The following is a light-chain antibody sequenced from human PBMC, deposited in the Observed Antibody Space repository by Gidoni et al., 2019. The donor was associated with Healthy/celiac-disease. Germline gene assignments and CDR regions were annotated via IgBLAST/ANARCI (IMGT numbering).Light chain of an antibody. CDR2: AAS. V-gene: IGKV1-39*01. CDR3: QQSYSTPPFT. CDR1: QSSSSY. Sequence: DIQMTQSTSSLSASVGDRVTITCRARQSSSSYLNWYQQKQGKAPKLLIYAASSLQSGVPSRFIGSGSGTDFTLTIISLQPADFATYYCQQSYSTPPFTFGPGTKVDIK. J-gene: IGKJ3*01.